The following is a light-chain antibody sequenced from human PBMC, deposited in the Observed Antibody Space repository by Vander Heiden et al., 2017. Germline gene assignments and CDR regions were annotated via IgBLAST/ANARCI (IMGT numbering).Light chain of an antibody. Sequence: DIQMTQSPSSLSASVGDRVTITCRASQSISSYLNWYQQKPGKAPKLLIYAASSLQSGVPSRFSGSGSGTDFTLTISSLQPEDFATYYCQQSYSTPVYTFGKGTKLEIK. CDR1: QSISSY. J-gene: IGKJ2*01. CDR3: QQSYSTPVYT. CDR2: AAS. V-gene: IGKV1-39*01.